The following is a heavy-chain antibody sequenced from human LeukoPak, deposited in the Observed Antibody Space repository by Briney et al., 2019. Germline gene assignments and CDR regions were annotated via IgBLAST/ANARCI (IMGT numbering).Heavy chain of an antibody. CDR3: ATYRQVLLPFES. CDR2: IFPSGGEI. D-gene: IGHD5-18*01. V-gene: IGHV3-23*01. CDR1: GFTFSIFA. J-gene: IGHJ4*02. Sequence: PGGSLRLSCAASGFTFSIFAMIWVRQPPGKGLEWVSSIFPSGGEIHYADSVRGRFTISRDNSKSILSLQMNSLSAEDTAIYYCATYRQVLLPFESWGQGTLVTVSS.